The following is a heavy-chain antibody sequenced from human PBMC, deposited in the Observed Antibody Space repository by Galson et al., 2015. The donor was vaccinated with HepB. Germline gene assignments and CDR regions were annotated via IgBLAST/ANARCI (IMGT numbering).Heavy chain of an antibody. Sequence: SLRLSCAASGFTFSSYWMSWVRQAPGKGLEWVANIKQDGSEKYYVDSVKGRFTISRDNAKNSLYLQMNSLRAEDTAVYYCARGEIQLWFDWFDPWGQGTLVTVSS. CDR1: GFTFSSYW. CDR2: IKQDGSEK. J-gene: IGHJ5*02. V-gene: IGHV3-7*03. CDR3: ARGEIQLWFDWFDP. D-gene: IGHD5-18*01.